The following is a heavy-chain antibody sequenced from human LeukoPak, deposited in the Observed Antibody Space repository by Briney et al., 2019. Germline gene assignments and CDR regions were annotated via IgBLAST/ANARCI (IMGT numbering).Heavy chain of an antibody. Sequence: GGSLRLSCAASGFTFSGFAMSWIRQAPGKGLEWVSSISRSGESTFYADSVRGRFTISRDNSKNTVYLQMNSLRAEDTAVYYCARGKEPVAGSLSHFDYWGQGTLVTVSS. V-gene: IGHV3-23*01. CDR1: GFTFSGFA. D-gene: IGHD6-19*01. J-gene: IGHJ4*02. CDR2: ISRSGEST. CDR3: ARGKEPVAGSLSHFDY.